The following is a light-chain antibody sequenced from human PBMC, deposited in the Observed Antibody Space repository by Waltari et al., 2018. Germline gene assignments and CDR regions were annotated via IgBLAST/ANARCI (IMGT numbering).Light chain of an antibody. J-gene: IGLJ1*01. Sequence: SYELTQPPSVSVSPGQTATISCSGDKLGDKYACWYQQKPGQSPVLVIYQDNRRPSGIPERFSGSNSGNTATLTISGTQAMDEADYYCRAWDSSAAGVFGTGTKVTVL. CDR1: KLGDKY. CDR3: RAWDSSAAGV. V-gene: IGLV3-1*01. CDR2: QDN.